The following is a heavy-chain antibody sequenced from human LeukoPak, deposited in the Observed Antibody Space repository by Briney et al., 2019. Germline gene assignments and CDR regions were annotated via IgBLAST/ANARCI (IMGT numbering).Heavy chain of an antibody. J-gene: IGHJ6*02. CDR3: AKFGTSGAKPTLYYYYYGMDV. CDR1: GFTFSSYA. D-gene: IGHD2-2*01. CDR2: ISGSGGST. V-gene: IGHV3-23*01. Sequence: PGGSLILSCAASGFTFSSYAMSWVRQAPGKGLEWVSAISGSGGSTYYADSVKGRFTISRDNSKNTLYLQMNSLRAEDTAVYYCAKFGTSGAKPTLYYYYYGMDVWGQGTTVTVSS.